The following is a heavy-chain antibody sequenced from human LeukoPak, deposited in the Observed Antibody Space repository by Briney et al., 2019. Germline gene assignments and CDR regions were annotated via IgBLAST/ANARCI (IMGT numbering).Heavy chain of an antibody. Sequence: PGGSLRLSCAASGFTFSSYIMNWVRQPPGKGLEWIGSIYYSGSTYYNPSLKSRVTISVDTSKNQFSLKLSSVTAADTAVYYCARRLGYSSSWPYYYYYYMDVWGKGTTVTISS. CDR1: GFTFSSYI. J-gene: IGHJ6*03. D-gene: IGHD6-13*01. CDR2: IYYSGST. CDR3: ARRLGYSSSWPYYYYYYMDV. V-gene: IGHV4-39*07.